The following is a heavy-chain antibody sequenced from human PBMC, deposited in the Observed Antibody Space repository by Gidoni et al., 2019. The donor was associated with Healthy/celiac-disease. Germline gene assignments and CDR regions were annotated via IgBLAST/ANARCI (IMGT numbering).Heavy chain of an antibody. CDR2: KIHTFGTG. CDR1: GGTFSRYD. D-gene: IGHD3-9*01. Sequence: QVQLVQSGAEVKKPGYSVKVSYKASGGTFSRYDISWVRQAPGQGLEWMGGKIHTFGTGNYEKKLQGRVTITAEESTSTAYMELSSLRSEDTAVYDCERGNAVGSILTGYWNYWGQGTLVTVSS. V-gene: IGHV1-69*01. J-gene: IGHJ4*02. CDR3: ERGNAVGSILTGYWNY.